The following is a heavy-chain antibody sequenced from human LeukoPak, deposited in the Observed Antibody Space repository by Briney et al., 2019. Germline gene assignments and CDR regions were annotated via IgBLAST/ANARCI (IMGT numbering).Heavy chain of an antibody. CDR3: ARRRPGFFAFDI. V-gene: IGHV3-74*01. CDR1: GFTFSSYW. J-gene: IGHJ3*02. Sequence: GGSLRLSCAASGFTFSSYWMHWVRQGPGQGLVWVSRINTDGTTTAYADSVKGGFTISRDNAKNTLYLQMNSLRAEDTGVYYCARRRPGFFAFDIWGQGTMVTVPS. CDR2: INTDGTTT.